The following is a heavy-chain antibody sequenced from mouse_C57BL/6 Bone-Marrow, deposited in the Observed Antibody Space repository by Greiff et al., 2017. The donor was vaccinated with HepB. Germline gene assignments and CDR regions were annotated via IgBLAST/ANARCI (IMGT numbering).Heavy chain of an antibody. CDR2: ISNGGGST. Sequence: EVQRVESGGGLVQPGGSLKLSCAASGFTFSDYYMYWVRQTPEKRLEWVAYISNGGGSTYYPDTVKGRFTISRDNAKNTLYLQMSRLKSEDTAMYYCARHRLGYFDYWGQGTTLTVSS. D-gene: IGHD2-4*01. CDR3: ARHRLGYFDY. CDR1: GFTFSDYY. J-gene: IGHJ2*01. V-gene: IGHV5-12*01.